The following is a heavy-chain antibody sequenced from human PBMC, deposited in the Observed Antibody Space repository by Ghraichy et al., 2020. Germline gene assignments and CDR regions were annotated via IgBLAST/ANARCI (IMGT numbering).Heavy chain of an antibody. Sequence: SETLSLTCTVSGGCIINYYWSWLRQFPGKGLEWIGYFYYSGSTNYNPSLKSRVTTSVDTSKNQFSLTLSPVTAAYTAVYYCARPNGSGTYYIDYWRQGTLVTVSS. CDR3: ARPNGSGTYYIDY. CDR2: FYYSGST. J-gene: IGHJ4*02. D-gene: IGHD3-10*01. CDR1: GGCIINYY. V-gene: IGHV4-59*01.